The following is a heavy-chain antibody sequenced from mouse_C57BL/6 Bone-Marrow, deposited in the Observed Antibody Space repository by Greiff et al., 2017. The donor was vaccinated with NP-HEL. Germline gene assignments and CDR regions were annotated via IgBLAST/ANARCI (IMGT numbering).Heavy chain of an antibody. Sequence: EVQGVESGGDLVKPGGSLKLSCAASGFTFSSYGMSWVRQTPDKRLEWVATISSGGSYTYYPDSVKGRFTISRDNAKNTLYLQMSSLKSEDTAMYYCARSYFGDYWGQGTSVTVSS. V-gene: IGHV5-6*01. D-gene: IGHD1-1*01. J-gene: IGHJ4*01. CDR1: GFTFSSYG. CDR3: ARSYFGDY. CDR2: ISSGGSYT.